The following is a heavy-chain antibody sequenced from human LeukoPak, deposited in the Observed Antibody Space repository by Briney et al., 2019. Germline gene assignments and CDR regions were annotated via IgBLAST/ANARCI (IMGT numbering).Heavy chain of an antibody. D-gene: IGHD7-27*01. J-gene: IGHJ3*02. V-gene: IGHV4-39*07. CDR2: IYHSESI. CDR1: GDSINSRSYY. CDR3: ARDRLSLGAFDI. Sequence: SETLFLTCVVSGDSINSRSYYWAWIRQPPGKGLEWIGSIYHSESIYYNPSLKSRVTISLDTSKNQFSLNLSSVTAADTAVYYCARDRLSLGAFDIWGQGTMVTVSS.